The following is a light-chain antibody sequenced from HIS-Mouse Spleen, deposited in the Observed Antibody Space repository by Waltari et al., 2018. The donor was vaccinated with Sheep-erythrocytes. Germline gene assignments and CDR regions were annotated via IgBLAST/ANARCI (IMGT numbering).Light chain of an antibody. V-gene: IGLV3-21*02. Sequence: SYVLTQPPSVSVAPGQTARITCGGNNIGSKSVTGYQQKPGQAPVLVVYDDRDRPSGIPERFSGSNSGNTATLTISRVEAGDEADYYCQVWDSSSDHPYVFGTGTKVTVL. J-gene: IGLJ1*01. CDR1: NIGSKS. CDR2: DDR. CDR3: QVWDSSSDHPYV.